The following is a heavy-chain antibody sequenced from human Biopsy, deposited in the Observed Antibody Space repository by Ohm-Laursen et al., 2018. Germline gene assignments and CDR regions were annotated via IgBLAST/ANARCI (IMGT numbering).Heavy chain of an antibody. J-gene: IGHJ6*02. CDR2: ISETSSHI. Sequence: LICAASGFSVSSYDMNWVRQAPGKGLEWISYISETSSHIYDADSVRGRFTVARDIAKNSLYLQLNSLRVEDTAVYYCARDSSRRAREGGMDVWGQGTTVTVSS. CDR3: ARDSSRRAREGGMDV. D-gene: IGHD6-6*01. CDR1: GFSVSSYD. V-gene: IGHV3-21*01.